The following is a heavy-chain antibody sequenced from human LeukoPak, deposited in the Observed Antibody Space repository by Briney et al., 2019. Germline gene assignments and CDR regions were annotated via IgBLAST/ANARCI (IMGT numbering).Heavy chain of an antibody. D-gene: IGHD5-18*01. CDR3: ASYLGGYSYGEDHYYFDY. V-gene: IGHV3-33*01. J-gene: IGHJ4*02. CDR1: GFTFSSYG. CDR2: IWYDGSNK. Sequence: GGSLRLSCAASGFTFSSYGMHWVRQAPGKGLEWVAVIWYDGSNKYYADSVKGRFTISRDNSKNTLYLQMNSLRAEDTAVYYCASYLGGYSYGEDHYYFDYWGQGTLVTVSS.